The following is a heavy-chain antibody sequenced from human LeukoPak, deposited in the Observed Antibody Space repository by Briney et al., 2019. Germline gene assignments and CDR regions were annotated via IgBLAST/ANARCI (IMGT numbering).Heavy chain of an antibody. Sequence: GASVKVSCRASGYSFTSYTSYYIHWVRQAPGQGLEWMGIINPSGGTTTYAQKFQGRVTMTRDTSTNTVYMELSSLRSEDTAVYYCARPDYWGQGTLVTVSS. J-gene: IGHJ4*02. CDR2: INPSGGTT. CDR1: GYSFTSYTSYY. V-gene: IGHV1-46*01. CDR3: ARPDY.